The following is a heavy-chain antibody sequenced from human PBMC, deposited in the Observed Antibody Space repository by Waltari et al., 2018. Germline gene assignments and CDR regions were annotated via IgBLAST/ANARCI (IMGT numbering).Heavy chain of an antibody. V-gene: IGHV4-34*01. CDR3: ARGHPRFDYEKSDYYAYWFDP. CDR1: GGAFDSYY. Sequence: QVELQQWGAGLLRPSETLSLTCSVSGGAFDSYYWTWIRQAPGRGLEWLGEVNPTGSTNDNPSRKSRLSLSVETSRNQVSLKMTSVTGADTAVYFCARGHPRFDYEKSDYYAYWFDPGGQGTQVTVSS. D-gene: IGHD3-22*01. CDR2: VNPTGST. J-gene: IGHJ5*02.